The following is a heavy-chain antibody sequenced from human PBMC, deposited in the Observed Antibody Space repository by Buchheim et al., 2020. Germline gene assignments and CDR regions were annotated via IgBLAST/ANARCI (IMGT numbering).Heavy chain of an antibody. V-gene: IGHV3-21*01. CDR1: GFTFSSYS. D-gene: IGHD6-13*01. CDR3: AQYSSSWSLRFDP. Sequence: EVQLMESGGGLVKPGGSLRLSCAASGFTFSSYSVNWVRQAPGKGLEWVSSISSTSSLIYYADLVKGRFNNPRDNAKNSLYLQMNSLRAEDTAVYYCAQYSSSWSLRFDPWGQGTL. CDR2: ISSTSSLI. J-gene: IGHJ5*02.